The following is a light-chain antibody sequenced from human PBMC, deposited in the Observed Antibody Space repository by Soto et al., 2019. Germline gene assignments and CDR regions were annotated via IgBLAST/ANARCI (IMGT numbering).Light chain of an antibody. Sequence: QSALTQPRSVSGSPGQSVTISCTGTSSDVGGYNYVSWYQQHPGKAPKLMIYDVSKRPSGVPDRFSGSKSGNTASLTISGIQAEDEADYYCCSYAGSSYGFGTGTKLTVL. CDR3: CSYAGSSYG. CDR1: SSDVGGYNY. V-gene: IGLV2-11*01. J-gene: IGLJ1*01. CDR2: DVS.